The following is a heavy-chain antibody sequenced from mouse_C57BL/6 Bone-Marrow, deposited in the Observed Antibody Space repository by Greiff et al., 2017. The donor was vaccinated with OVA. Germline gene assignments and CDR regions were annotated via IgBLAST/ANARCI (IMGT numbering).Heavy chain of an antibody. V-gene: IGHV14-1*01. CDR1: GFNITDYY. Sequence: EVQLHQSGAELVRPGASVKLSCTASGFNITDYYMHWVKQRPEQGLEWIGRLDPEDGDTEYAPKFQGKATMTADTASNTAYLQLSSLSSEDTAVYYGTTKKLLHGDGYVDVWGTGTTGTVSS. CDR2: LDPEDGDT. J-gene: IGHJ1*03. CDR3: TTKKLLHGDGYVDV. D-gene: IGHD1-1*01.